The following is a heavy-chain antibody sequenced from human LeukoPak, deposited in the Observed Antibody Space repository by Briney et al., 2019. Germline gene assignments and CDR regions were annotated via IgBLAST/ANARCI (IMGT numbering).Heavy chain of an antibody. CDR2: IYYSGST. CDR1: GGSISSGSYF. V-gene: IGHV4-39*01. D-gene: IGHD2-2*01. J-gene: IGHJ5*02. CDR3: ARIYCSSTTCYFPSWFDP. Sequence: SETLSLACNVSGGSISSGSYFWGWVRPPPGKGLEWIGSIYYSGSTYYNPSLKSRVTISVDTSKNQFSLKLTSVTAADTAVYYCARIYCSSTTCYFPSWFDPWGQGTLVTVSS.